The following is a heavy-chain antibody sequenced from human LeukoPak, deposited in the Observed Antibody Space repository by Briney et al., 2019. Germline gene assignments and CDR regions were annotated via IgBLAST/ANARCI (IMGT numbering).Heavy chain of an antibody. Sequence: SGTPSLTCAVFGGSISISNWWSWVRQPPGKGLEWIGEIYHSGSTNYNPSLKSRLTISVDKSKNQFSLKLSPVTAADTAVYYCARSTYNHDRFDPWGQGTLVTVSS. CDR1: GGSISISNW. CDR2: IYHSGST. CDR3: ARSTYNHDRFDP. V-gene: IGHV4-4*02. J-gene: IGHJ5*02. D-gene: IGHD5-24*01.